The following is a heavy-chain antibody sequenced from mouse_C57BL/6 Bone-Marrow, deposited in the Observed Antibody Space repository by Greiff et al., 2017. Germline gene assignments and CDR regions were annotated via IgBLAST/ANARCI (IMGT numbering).Heavy chain of an antibody. V-gene: IGHV1-81*01. CDR3: EIVRTVVSDY. CDR1: GYTFTSYG. J-gene: IGHJ2*01. CDR2: IYPRSGNT. Sequence: VQLMESGAELARPGASVKMSCKASGYTFTSYGISWVKQRTGQGLEWIGEIYPRSGNTYYNEKFKGKATLTADKSSSTAYMELRSLTSEDSAVYCSEIVRTVVSDYWGQGTTRTVSS. D-gene: IGHD1-1*01.